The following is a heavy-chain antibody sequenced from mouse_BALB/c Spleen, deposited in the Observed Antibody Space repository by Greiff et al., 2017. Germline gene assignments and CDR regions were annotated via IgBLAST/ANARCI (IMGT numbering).Heavy chain of an antibody. V-gene: IGHV1-55*01. J-gene: IGHJ3*01. D-gene: IGHD1-1*02. CDR2: IYPGSGST. CDR1: GYNFTSYW. CDR3: ARGGSFAWFAY. Sequence: QVQLQQPGAELVKPGTSVKLSCKASGYNFTSYWINWVKLRPGQGLEWIGDIYPGSGSTNYNEKFKSKATLTVDTSSSTAYMQLSSLASEDSALYYCARGGSFAWFAYWGQGTLVTVSA.